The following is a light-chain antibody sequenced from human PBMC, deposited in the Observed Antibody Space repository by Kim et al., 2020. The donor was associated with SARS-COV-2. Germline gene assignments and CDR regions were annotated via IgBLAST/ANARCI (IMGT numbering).Light chain of an antibody. CDR3: QESYSTPWT. V-gene: IGKV1-39*01. CDR1: QSITNY. J-gene: IGKJ1*01. CDR2: GAA. Sequence: ASVGDRVTITCRASQSITNYLNWYQQKPGQAPKLLIYGAANLQSGVPSRFSGSGSGTQFTLTISTLQPEDFATYICQESYSTPWTFGQGTKVDIK.